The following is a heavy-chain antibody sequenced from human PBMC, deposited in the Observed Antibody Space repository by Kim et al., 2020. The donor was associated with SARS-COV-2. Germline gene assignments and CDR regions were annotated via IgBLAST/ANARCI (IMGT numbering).Heavy chain of an antibody. CDR1: GGSISSYY. J-gene: IGHJ5*02. V-gene: IGHV4-59*13. CDR3: ARDERDSSGWANWFDP. D-gene: IGHD6-19*01. Sequence: SETLSLTCIVSGGSISSYYWSWIRQPPGKGLEWIGYIYYSGSTNYHPSLKSRVTISVDTSKNQFSLKLSSVTAADTAVYYCARDERDSSGWANWFDPWGQGTLVTVSS. CDR2: IYYSGST.